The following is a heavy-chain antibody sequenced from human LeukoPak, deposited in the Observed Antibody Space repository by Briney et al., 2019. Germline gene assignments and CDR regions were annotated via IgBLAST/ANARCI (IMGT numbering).Heavy chain of an antibody. J-gene: IGHJ5*02. Sequence: SETLSLTCTVSGGSISSYYWSWIRQPPGKGPEWIGYIYYSGSTNYNPSLKSRVTISVDTSKNQFSLKLSSVTAADTAVYYCARHCGGGSCYSRDWFDPWGQGTLVTVSS. CDR3: ARHCGGGSCYSRDWFDP. V-gene: IGHV4-59*08. CDR2: IYYSGST. D-gene: IGHD2-15*01. CDR1: GGSISSYY.